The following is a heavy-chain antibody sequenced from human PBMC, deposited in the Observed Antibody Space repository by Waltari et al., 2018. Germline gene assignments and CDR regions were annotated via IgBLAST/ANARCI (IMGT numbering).Heavy chain of an antibody. CDR1: GFPFEHYA. J-gene: IGHJ5*02. V-gene: IGHV3-20*04. CDR3: ARVNSNYVNWFDP. D-gene: IGHD4-4*01. CDR2: INWDGSST. Sequence: EEQLVESGGGVVRPGGSLRLSCAASGFPFEHYAMAWVRQAPGKGLEWVSGINWDGSSTGYADSVKGRFTISRDNAKNSLHLHVNSLTAEDTAFYYCARVNSNYVNWFDPWGQGTLVIVSS.